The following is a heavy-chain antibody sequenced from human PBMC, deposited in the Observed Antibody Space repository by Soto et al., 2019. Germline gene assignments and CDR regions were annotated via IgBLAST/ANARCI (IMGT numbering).Heavy chain of an antibody. CDR1: GYSFTSYW. Sequence: GASLKISCKGSGYSFTSYWIGWVRQMPGKGLEWMGIIYPGDSDTRYSPSFQGQVTISADKSISTAYLQWSSLKASDTAMYYCARIYDSSGYYCDYWGQGTLVTVSS. CDR2: IYPGDSDT. D-gene: IGHD3-22*01. J-gene: IGHJ4*02. CDR3: ARIYDSSGYYCDY. V-gene: IGHV5-51*01.